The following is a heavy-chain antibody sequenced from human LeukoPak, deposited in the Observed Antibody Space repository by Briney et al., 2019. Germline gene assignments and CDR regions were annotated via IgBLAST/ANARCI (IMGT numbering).Heavy chain of an antibody. D-gene: IGHD1-26*01. J-gene: IGHJ4*02. V-gene: IGHV3-23*01. CDR3: AKTRWELWGPYYFDY. CDR1: GFTFSSYS. Sequence: GGSLRLSCAASGFTFSSYSMKWVRQAPGKGLEWVSGISGSDGSTYYADSAKGRFTISRDNSKNTLYLQMNSLRVEDTAIYYCAKTRWELWGPYYFDYWGQGILVTVSS. CDR2: ISGSDGST.